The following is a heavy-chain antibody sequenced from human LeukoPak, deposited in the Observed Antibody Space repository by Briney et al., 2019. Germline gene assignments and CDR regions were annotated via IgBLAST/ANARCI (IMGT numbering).Heavy chain of an antibody. J-gene: IGHJ5*02. CDR3: ARRKLVGYNWFDP. V-gene: IGHV1-8*03. D-gene: IGHD6-25*01. Sequence: ASVKVSCKASGYTFTSYDINWVRQATGQGLEWMGWMNPNSGNTGYAQKFQGRVTITRNTSISTAYMELSSLGSEDTAVYYCARRKLVGYNWFDPWGQGTLVTVSS. CDR2: MNPNSGNT. CDR1: GYTFTSYD.